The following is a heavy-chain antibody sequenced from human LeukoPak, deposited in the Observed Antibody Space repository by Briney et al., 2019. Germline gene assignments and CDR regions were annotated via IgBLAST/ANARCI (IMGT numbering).Heavy chain of an antibody. J-gene: IGHJ6*03. CDR1: GVPISSYY. CDR2: INYSGSS. CDR3: AREMTGDYMDV. Sequence: SETLSLTCTVSGVPISSYYWTWIRQPPGKGLEWIGYINYSGSSNYNPSLKSRVTFSVDTSKNQFSLKLSSMTAADTAVYYCAREMTGDYMDVWGKGTTVTISS. V-gene: IGHV4-59*01.